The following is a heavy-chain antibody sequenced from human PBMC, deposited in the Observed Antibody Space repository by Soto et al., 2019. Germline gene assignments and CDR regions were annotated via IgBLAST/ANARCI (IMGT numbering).Heavy chain of an antibody. CDR3: ARAISWGDYVDY. V-gene: IGHV4-59*08. CDR1: GGSISSYY. CDR2: IYYSGST. J-gene: IGHJ4*02. Sequence: PSETLSLTCTVSGGSISSYYWSWIRQPPGKGLEWIGYIYYSGSTNYNPSLKSRVTISVDTSKNQFSLKLSSVTAADTAVYYCARAISWGDYVDYWGQGTLVTVSS. D-gene: IGHD3-16*01.